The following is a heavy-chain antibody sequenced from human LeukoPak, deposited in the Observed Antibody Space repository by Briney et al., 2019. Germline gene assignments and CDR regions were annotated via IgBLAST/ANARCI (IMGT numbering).Heavy chain of an antibody. CDR2: ISPNSDDT. V-gene: IGHV1-2*02. D-gene: IGHD3-3*01. Sequence: GASVKVSRKTSGYTFTGYYMHWVRQAPGQGLEWMGWISPNSDDTDSAQKFQGRVTLTRDTSIRTAYMELSRLRSDDTAVYYCARVPVWGITILDDAFDIWGQGTMVTVSS. J-gene: IGHJ3*02. CDR1: GYTFTGYY. CDR3: ARVPVWGITILDDAFDI.